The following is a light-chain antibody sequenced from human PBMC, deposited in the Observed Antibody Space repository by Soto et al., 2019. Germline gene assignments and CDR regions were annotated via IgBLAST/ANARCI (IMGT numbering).Light chain of an antibody. Sequence: DIQMTQSPSTMSASVGDRVTLTCRASHSFTNWLAWYQQKPGKAPKVLIYKASSLKSGVPSRFSGSGSGTEFTLTISSLQPDDFATYYCQQYNSYSITFGQGTRLEIK. CDR3: QQYNSYSIT. CDR1: HSFTNW. CDR2: KAS. J-gene: IGKJ5*01. V-gene: IGKV1-5*03.